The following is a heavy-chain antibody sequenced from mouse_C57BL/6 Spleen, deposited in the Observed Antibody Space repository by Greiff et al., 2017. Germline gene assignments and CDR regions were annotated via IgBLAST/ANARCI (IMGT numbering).Heavy chain of an antibody. CDR3: VGGSSYSDFDV. CDR2: IYPYNGVS. CDR1: GYSFTGYY. Sequence: VQLQQSGPELVKPGASVKISCKASGYSFTGYYMHWVKQSHGNILDWIGYIYPYNGVSSYNQKFKGKATLTVDKSSSTASMVLRSLTSEDSAVYSCVGGSSYSDFDVGGTGTTVTVSS. V-gene: IGHV1-31*01. D-gene: IGHD1-1*01. J-gene: IGHJ1*03.